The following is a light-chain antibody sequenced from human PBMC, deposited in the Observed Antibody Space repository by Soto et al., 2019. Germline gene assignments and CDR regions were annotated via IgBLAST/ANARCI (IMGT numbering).Light chain of an antibody. CDR2: APS. CDR3: QHSYTSWWT. V-gene: IGKV1-39*01. Sequence: DIPMTQSQSSLSSSVGDRVSIPCGASQSFSTNLSCYHQNPGKAPKLLIYAPSRLQSWVPSRFTGSGSGTYFTITISSLPPEDFATYYWQHSYTSWWTFGQGTKVEIK. J-gene: IGKJ1*01. CDR1: QSFSTN.